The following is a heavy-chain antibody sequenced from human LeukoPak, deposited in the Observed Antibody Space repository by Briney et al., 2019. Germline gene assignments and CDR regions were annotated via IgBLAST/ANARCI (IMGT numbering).Heavy chain of an antibody. Sequence: GGSLRLSCAASGFTFSSYAMSWVRQAPGKGLDWVSAISGSGGSTYYADSVKGRFTISRDNSKNTLYLQMNSLRAEDTAVYYCAKALRETHRPVYSYYYMDVWGKGTTVTVSS. CDR3: AKALRETHRPVYSYYYMDV. D-gene: IGHD2-21*01. CDR2: ISGSGGST. J-gene: IGHJ6*03. V-gene: IGHV3-23*01. CDR1: GFTFSSYA.